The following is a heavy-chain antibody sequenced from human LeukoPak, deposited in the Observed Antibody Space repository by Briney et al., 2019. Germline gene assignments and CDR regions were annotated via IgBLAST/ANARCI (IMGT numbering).Heavy chain of an antibody. D-gene: IGHD3-10*01. CDR1: GFTFSSYA. CDR2: ISYDGSNK. CDR3: AKSTRYYGSGSYYLFDY. V-gene: IGHV3-30-3*02. J-gene: IGHJ4*02. Sequence: PGGSLRLSCAASGFTFSSYAMHWVRQAPGKGLEWVAVISYDGSNKYYADSVKGRFTISRDNSKNTLYLQMNSLRAEDTAVYYCAKSTRYYGSGSYYLFDYWGQGTLVTVSS.